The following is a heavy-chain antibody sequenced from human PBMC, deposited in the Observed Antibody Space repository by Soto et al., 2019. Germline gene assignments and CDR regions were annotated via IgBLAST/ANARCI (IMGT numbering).Heavy chain of an antibody. CDR3: AKDERKGSRNYLAGYFDY. D-gene: IGHD4-4*01. CDR1: GFTFSGYA. CDR2: ISGSSGST. Sequence: GGSLRLSCAASGFTFSGYAVTWVRQAPGKGLEWVSTISGSSGSTYYADSVKGRFTISRDNAKNTLYLQMNSLRAEDTAVYYCAKDERKGSRNYLAGYFDYWGQGTLVTVSS. V-gene: IGHV3-23*01. J-gene: IGHJ4*02.